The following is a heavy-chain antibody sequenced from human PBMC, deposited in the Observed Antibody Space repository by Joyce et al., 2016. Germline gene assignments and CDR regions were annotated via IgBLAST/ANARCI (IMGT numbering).Heavy chain of an antibody. V-gene: IGHV4-30-4*01. Sequence: QVQLQESGPGLVKPSQTLSLTCTVSGGSISSVDYYWRWIRQPPGKGLECIGYIYYSGRTYYNPSLQSRVTISVDTSKNQFSLELTSVSAADTAVYYCARDWILASAFDYWGPGTMVTVSS. CDR2: IYYSGRT. J-gene: IGHJ4*02. D-gene: IGHD3-3*01. CDR1: GGSISSVDYY. CDR3: ARDWILASAFDY.